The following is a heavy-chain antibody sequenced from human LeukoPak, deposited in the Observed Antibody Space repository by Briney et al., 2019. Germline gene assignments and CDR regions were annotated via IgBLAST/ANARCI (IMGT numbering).Heavy chain of an antibody. J-gene: IGHJ6*03. CDR3: ARGGMDTLYYYYYYMDV. CDR1: GFTVSSNS. V-gene: IGHV4-34*01. CDR2: INHSGST. D-gene: IGHD5-18*01. Sequence: GSPRLSCTVSGFTVSSNSMSWVRQPPGKGLEWIGEINHSGSTNYNPSLKSRVTISVDTSKNQFSLKLSSVTAADTAVYYCARGGMDTLYYYYYYMDVWGKGTTVTVSS.